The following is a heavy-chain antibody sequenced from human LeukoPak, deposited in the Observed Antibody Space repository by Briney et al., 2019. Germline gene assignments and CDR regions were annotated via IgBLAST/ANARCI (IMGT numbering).Heavy chain of an antibody. CDR2: IYHSGST. CDR1: GGSISSSNW. J-gene: IGHJ4*02. V-gene: IGHV4-4*02. CDR3: ARNREISAFDY. Sequence: PSETLSLTCAVSGGSISSSNWWSWVRQPPGKGLEWIGEIYHSGSTNYNPSLKSRVTIPVDKSKNQFSLKLSSVTAADTAVYYCARNREISAFDYWGQGTLVTVSS. D-gene: IGHD2/OR15-2a*01.